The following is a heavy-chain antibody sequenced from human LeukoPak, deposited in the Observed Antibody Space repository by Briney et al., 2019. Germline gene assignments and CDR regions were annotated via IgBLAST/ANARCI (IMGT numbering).Heavy chain of an antibody. Sequence: GGSLRLSCAASGFTFSSYGMHWVRQAPGKGLEWVAFIRYDGSNKYYADSVNGRFTISRDNSKNTMYLQMNSLRAEDTAVYYCARGYSYGEYYFDYWGQGTLVTVSS. CDR1: GFTFSSYG. CDR2: IRYDGSNK. V-gene: IGHV3-30*02. CDR3: ARGYSYGEYYFDY. D-gene: IGHD5-18*01. J-gene: IGHJ4*02.